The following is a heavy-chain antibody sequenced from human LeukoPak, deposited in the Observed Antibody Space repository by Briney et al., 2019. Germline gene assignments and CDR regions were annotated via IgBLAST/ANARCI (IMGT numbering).Heavy chain of an antibody. CDR3: TRDMQGSRLYLVGSQND. Sequence: GGSLRLSCAASGFTFSSYSMNWVRQAPGKGLEWVSSISSSRSYIYYADSVKGRFTISRDNAMNTLYLQMNSLRAEDSALYYCTRDMQGSRLYLVGSQNDWGQGTLVTVSS. D-gene: IGHD1-26*01. CDR1: GFTFSSYS. J-gene: IGHJ4*02. V-gene: IGHV3-21*01. CDR2: ISSSRSYI.